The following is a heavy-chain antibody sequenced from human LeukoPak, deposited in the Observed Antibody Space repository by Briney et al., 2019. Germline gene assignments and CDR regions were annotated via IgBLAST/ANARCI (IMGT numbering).Heavy chain of an antibody. CDR1: GFTFSSYG. V-gene: IGHV3-33*01. D-gene: IGHD6-19*01. CDR3: ATQIIAVAGRPSDY. Sequence: GGSLRLSCAASGFTFSSYGMHWVRQAPGKGLEWVAVIWYDGSNKYYADSVKGRFTISRDNSKNTLYLQMNSLRAEDTAVYYCATQIIAVAGRPSDYWGQGTLVTVPS. CDR2: IWYDGSNK. J-gene: IGHJ4*02.